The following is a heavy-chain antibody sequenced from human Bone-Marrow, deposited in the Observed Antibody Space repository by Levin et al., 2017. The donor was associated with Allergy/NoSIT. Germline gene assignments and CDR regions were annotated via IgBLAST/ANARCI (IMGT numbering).Heavy chain of an antibody. Sequence: SCAASGFTFSRSAIHWVRQAPGKGLEWVAVISYDGADIHYAASMKGRFTISRDNSKSTLYLQMNSLRPDDTAIYYCAKDEKRYLGTSYYYGMDVWGQGTTVTVSS. CDR1: GFTFSRSA. V-gene: IGHV3-30*18. CDR2: ISYDGADI. J-gene: IGHJ6*02. D-gene: IGHD1-7*01. CDR3: AKDEKRYLGTSYYYGMDV.